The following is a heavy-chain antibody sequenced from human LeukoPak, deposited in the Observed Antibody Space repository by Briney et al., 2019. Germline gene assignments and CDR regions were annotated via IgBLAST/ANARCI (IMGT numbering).Heavy chain of an antibody. J-gene: IGHJ4*02. V-gene: IGHV4-34*01. D-gene: IGHD2-15*01. CDR2: IYESGTT. CDR1: AESLNRYY. CDR3: ARGAWATRLAS. Sequence: SETLPLTCAVYAESLNRYYWSWVRQPPGEGLEWIGEIYESGTTKYNPSLKSRVAISMVPSKQQFSLRLSSVTAADTAVYYCARGAWATRLASWGLGTPIIVSS.